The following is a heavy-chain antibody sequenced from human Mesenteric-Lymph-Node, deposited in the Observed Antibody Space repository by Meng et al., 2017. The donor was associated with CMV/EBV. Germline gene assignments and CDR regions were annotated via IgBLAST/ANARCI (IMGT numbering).Heavy chain of an antibody. V-gene: IGHV4-39*07. CDR3: VRGRQANF. CDR1: GGYISSSSYY. CDR2: INYSGST. Sequence: SETLSLTCTVSGGYISSSSYYWGWIRQPPGKGLEWIGSINYSGSTYYNPSLKSRVTISVDTSKNQFSLKLHSVTAADTAVYFCVRGRQANFWGLGTLVTVSS. J-gene: IGHJ4*02.